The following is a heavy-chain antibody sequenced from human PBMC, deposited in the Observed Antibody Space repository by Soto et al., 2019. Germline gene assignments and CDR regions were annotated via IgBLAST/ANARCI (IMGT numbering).Heavy chain of an antibody. V-gene: IGHV3-23*05. J-gene: IGHJ4*02. CDR1: GLSLTHYA. CDR2: IDVLNGA. CDR3: SDWRAGGPVNLDH. Sequence: QPGGSLRLSCVVSGLSLTHYAIAWVRQAPGKGLECISTIDVLNGAWYSDSVRGRLAISRDVSRNTVYLQMGSLRVEDTAIYFCSDWRAGGPVNLDHWGPGTVVTV. D-gene: IGHD2-15*01.